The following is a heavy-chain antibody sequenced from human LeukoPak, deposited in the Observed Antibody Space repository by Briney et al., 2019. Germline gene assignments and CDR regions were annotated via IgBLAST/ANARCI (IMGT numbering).Heavy chain of an antibody. V-gene: IGHV3-48*02. D-gene: IGHD5-18*01. J-gene: IGHJ4*02. CDR3: ARGGLHTAHFDY. CDR1: GFTFSSYT. CDR2: VSDSFNK. Sequence: GGSLRLSCAASGFTFSSYTMNWVRQAPGKGLEWVSTVSDSFNKHYSDSVKGRFTISRDNAGNSLYLQMNSLRDEDTAVYYCARGGLHTAHFDYWGQGTLVTVSS.